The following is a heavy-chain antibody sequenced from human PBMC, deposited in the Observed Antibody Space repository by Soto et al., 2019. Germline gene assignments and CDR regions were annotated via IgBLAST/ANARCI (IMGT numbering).Heavy chain of an antibody. D-gene: IGHD2-2*01. CDR3: AAGGVLVPAEGYGMDV. V-gene: IGHV1-8*01. CDR2: MNPNSGNT. CDR1: GYTFTSYD. J-gene: IGHJ6*02. Sequence: QVQLVQSGAEVKKPGASVKVSCKASGYTFTSYDINWVRQATGQGLEWMGWMNPNSGNTGYAQKFQGRVTMTRNTSISTAYMELSSLRSEDTAVYYCAAGGVLVPAEGYGMDVWGQGTTVTVSS.